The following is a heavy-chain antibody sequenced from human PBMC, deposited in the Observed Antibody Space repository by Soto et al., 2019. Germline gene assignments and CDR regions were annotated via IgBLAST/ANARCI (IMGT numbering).Heavy chain of an antibody. V-gene: IGHV3-23*01. CDR3: AKYHGRSTSYAPVLNWFDP. CDR2: ISGSGGST. CDR1: GFTFSSYA. Sequence: GGSLRLSCAASGFTFSSYAMSWVRQAPGKGLEWVSAISGSGGSTYYADSVKGRFTISRDNSKNTLYLQMNSLRAEDTAVYYCAKYHGRSTSYAPVLNWFDPWGQGTLVTVSS. D-gene: IGHD2-2*01. J-gene: IGHJ5*02.